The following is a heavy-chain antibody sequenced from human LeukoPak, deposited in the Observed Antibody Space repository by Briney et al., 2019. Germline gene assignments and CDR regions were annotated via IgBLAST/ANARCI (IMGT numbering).Heavy chain of an antibody. CDR1: GGSISSYY. D-gene: IGHD2-15*01. V-gene: IGHV4-59*01. CDR3: ARGQRTRSGGTCYSYWYFDL. Sequence: KPSETLSLTCTVSGGSISSYYWSWIPQPPGKGLEWFGYIYYSGSTNYNPSLKSRVTISVDTSKNQFSLKLSSVTAADTAVYYCARGQRTRSGGTCYSYWYFDLWGRGTLVTVSS. J-gene: IGHJ2*01. CDR2: IYYSGST.